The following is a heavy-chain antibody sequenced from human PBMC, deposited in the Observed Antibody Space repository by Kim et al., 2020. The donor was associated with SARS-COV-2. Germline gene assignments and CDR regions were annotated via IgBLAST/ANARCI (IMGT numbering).Heavy chain of an antibody. D-gene: IGHD2-2*01. J-gene: IGHJ4*02. CDR1: GGSISSSSYY. CDR2: IYYSGST. CDR3: AREDIVVVPAAIDY. V-gene: IGHV4-39*07. Sequence: SETLSLTCTVSGGSISSSSYYWGWIRQPPGKGLEWIGSIYYSGSTYYNPSLKSRVTISVDTSKNQFSLKLSSVTAAATAVYYCAREDIVVVPAAIDYWGQGTLVTVSA.